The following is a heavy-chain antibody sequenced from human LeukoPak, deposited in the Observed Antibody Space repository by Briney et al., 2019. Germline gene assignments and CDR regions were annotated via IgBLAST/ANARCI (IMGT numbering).Heavy chain of an antibody. Sequence: SETLSLTSAVYGGSFSGYYGSWIRQPPGKGLEWIGEINHSGSTNYNPSLKSRVTISVDTSKNQFSLKLSSVTAADTAVYYCAREINYYGSGSPKFFDYWGQGTLVTVSS. D-gene: IGHD3-10*01. J-gene: IGHJ4*02. CDR1: GGSFSGYY. CDR2: INHSGST. CDR3: AREINYYGSGSPKFFDY. V-gene: IGHV4-34*01.